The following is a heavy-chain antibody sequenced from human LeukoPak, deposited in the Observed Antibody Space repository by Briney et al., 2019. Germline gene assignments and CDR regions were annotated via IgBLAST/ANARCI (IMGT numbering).Heavy chain of an antibody. V-gene: IGHV4-59*11. CDR3: ARSNYYQPVAWAVDI. J-gene: IGHJ3*02. CDR1: GGSLSSHF. D-gene: IGHD3-10*01. CDR2: IYYSGSS. Sequence: SETLSLTCAVSGGSLSSHFWSWIRQPPGKGLEWIGYIYYSGSSNYNPSLKSRVTISVDTSKNHLSLKLSSVTAADTAVYYCARSNYYQPVAWAVDIWGQGTLVTVSS.